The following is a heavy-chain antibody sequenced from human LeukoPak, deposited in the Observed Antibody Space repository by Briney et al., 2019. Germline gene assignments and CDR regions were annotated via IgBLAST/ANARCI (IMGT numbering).Heavy chain of an antibody. CDR2: IIPIFGTA. Sequence: ASVKVSCKASGGTFSSYAISWVRQAPGQGLEWMGGIIPIFGTANYAQKFQGRVTITADESTSTAYMELSSLRSEDTAVYYCAREVGGWYDWFDPRGQGTLVTVSS. V-gene: IGHV1-69*13. J-gene: IGHJ5*02. D-gene: IGHD6-19*01. CDR1: GGTFSSYA. CDR3: AREVGGWYDWFDP.